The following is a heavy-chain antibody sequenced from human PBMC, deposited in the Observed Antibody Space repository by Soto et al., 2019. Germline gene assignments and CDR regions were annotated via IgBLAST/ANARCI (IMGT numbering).Heavy chain of an antibody. D-gene: IGHD3-16*01. CDR2: IKSKTNGGTT. Sequence: GGSLRLSCAASGFTFSNAWMSWVRQAPGKGLEWVGRIKSKTNGGTTDYAAPVKGRFTISRDDSKNTLFLQMSSLKTEDTAVYYCSTDLRLGKNHHSNPYLDFWGQGTLVTVSS. J-gene: IGHJ4*02. CDR3: STDLRLGKNHHSNPYLDF. V-gene: IGHV3-15*01. CDR1: GFTFSNAW.